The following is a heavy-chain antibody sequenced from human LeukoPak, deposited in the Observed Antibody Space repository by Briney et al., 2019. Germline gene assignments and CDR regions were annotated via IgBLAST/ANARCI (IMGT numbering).Heavy chain of an antibody. J-gene: IGHJ6*03. CDR2: VYTSGST. CDR3: ARRTGYYYGSGSYPNYYMDV. V-gene: IGHV4-4*07. Sequence: SETLSLTCTVSGGSISNYYWSWIRQPAGKGQEWIGHVYTSGSTNYNPSLKSRVTMSVDTSKNQFSLRLSSVTAADTAVYYCARRTGYYYGSGSYPNYYMDVWGKGTTVTVSS. CDR1: GGSISNYY. D-gene: IGHD3-10*01.